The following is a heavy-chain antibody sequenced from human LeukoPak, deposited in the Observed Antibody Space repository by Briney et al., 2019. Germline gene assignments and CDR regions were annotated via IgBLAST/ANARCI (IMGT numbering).Heavy chain of an antibody. J-gene: IGHJ5*02. CDR3: ARDYDYGGNSGDWFDP. D-gene: IGHD4-23*01. Sequence: PSETLSLTCTVSGGSISSYYWSWIRQPPGKGLEWIGYIYYSGSTNYNPSLKSRVTISVDTSKNQFSLKLSSVTAADTAVYYCARDYDYGGNSGDWFDPWGQGTLVTVSS. CDR2: IYYSGST. CDR1: GGSISSYY. V-gene: IGHV4-59*01.